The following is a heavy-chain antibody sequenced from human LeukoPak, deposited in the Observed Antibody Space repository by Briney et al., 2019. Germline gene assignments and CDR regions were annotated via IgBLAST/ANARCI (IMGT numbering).Heavy chain of an antibody. D-gene: IGHD1-26*01. CDR1: GGSISISNYY. Sequence: SDTLSLTCTVSGGSISISNYYWGWIRQPPGRGLEWIGSISYSGTYYNPSLKSRLTISVDTSKNHFSLNLRSVTAADTAVYYCARRTSNPVGAIDYWGQGTLVTVSS. V-gene: IGHV4-39*01. J-gene: IGHJ4*02. CDR2: ISYSGT. CDR3: ARRTSNPVGAIDY.